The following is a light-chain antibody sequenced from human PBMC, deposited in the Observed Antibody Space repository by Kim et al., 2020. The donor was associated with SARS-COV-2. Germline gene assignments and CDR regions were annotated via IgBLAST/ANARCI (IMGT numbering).Light chain of an antibody. CDR2: TNN. CDR3: AAWDDSLSALV. Sequence: GQRVPISCSGSSSNIGSNYVYWYQQLPASAPKLLIYTNNQRPSGVPDRFSGSKSGASASLAISGLRSEDEAGYYCAAWDDSLSALVFGGGTKLTVL. J-gene: IGLJ3*02. V-gene: IGLV1-47*01. CDR1: SSNIGSNY.